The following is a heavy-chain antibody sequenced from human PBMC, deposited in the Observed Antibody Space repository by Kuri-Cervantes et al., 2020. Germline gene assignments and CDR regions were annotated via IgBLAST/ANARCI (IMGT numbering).Heavy chain of an antibody. V-gene: IGHV3-30-3*01. D-gene: IGHD5-18*01. CDR2: ISYDGSNK. J-gene: IGHJ6*02. CDR3: ARAMDTVYYYGMDV. CDR1: GFTFSSYA. Sequence: GESLKISCEASGFTFSSYAMSWARQAPGKGLEWVAVISYDGSNKYYADSVKGRFTISRDNSKSTLYLQMNSLRAEDTAVYYCARAMDTVYYYGMDVWGQGTTVTVSS.